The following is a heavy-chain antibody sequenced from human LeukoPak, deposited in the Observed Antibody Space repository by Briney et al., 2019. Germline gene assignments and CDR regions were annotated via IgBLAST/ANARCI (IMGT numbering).Heavy chain of an antibody. V-gene: IGHV1-2*02. CDR2: INPNSGGT. Sequence: GASVKVSCKASGYTFTGYYMHWVRQAPGQGLEWMGWINPNSGGTNYAQKFQGRVTMTRDTSISTAYMELSRLRSDDTAVYYCARKADIVATGVEWFDPWGQGTLVTVSS. J-gene: IGHJ5*02. D-gene: IGHD5-12*01. CDR3: ARKADIVATGVEWFDP. CDR1: GYTFTGYY.